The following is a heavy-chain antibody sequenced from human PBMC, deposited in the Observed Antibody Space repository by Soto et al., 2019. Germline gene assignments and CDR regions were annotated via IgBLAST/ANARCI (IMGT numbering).Heavy chain of an antibody. Sequence: GGSLRLSCAASGFTFISYGMHWVLQAPCKGLEWVAIISYDGSNTYYADSVKGRFTISRHNSKNTLYLQMDSLRTEDTAVYFCARGGGPFMNSVTNPFDYWGQGTLVTVSS. V-gene: IGHV3-30*03. D-gene: IGHD4-17*01. CDR2: ISYDGSNT. J-gene: IGHJ4*02. CDR1: GFTFISYG. CDR3: ARGGGPFMNSVTNPFDY.